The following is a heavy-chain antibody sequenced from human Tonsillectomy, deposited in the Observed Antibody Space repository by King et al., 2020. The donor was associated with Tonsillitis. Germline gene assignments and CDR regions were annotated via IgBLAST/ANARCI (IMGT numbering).Heavy chain of an antibody. Sequence: QLVQSGGGVVQPGRSLRLSCAASGFTFSSYGMHWVRQAPGKGLEWVAVIWFDGSNNYYADSVKGRFTISRDNSKNTLYLQMNSLRAEDTAVYYCARGGGIRRPYAFNIWGQGTMVTVSS. V-gene: IGHV3-33*08. CDR2: IWFDGSNN. CDR3: ARGGGIRRPYAFNI. D-gene: IGHD6-13*01. CDR1: GFTFSSYG. J-gene: IGHJ3*02.